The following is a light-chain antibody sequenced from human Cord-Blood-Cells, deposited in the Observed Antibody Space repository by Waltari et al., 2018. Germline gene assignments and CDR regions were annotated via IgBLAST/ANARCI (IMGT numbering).Light chain of an antibody. CDR1: QDISNY. Sequence: DIQMTQSPSSLSASVGDRVTITCQASQDISNYLNWYQQKPGKAPKLLIYDASNLETGVPSRFSGSGSGTDFTFTIISLQPEDIATYYCQQYDNLLITFGQVTRLEIK. CDR3: QQYDNLLIT. CDR2: DAS. V-gene: IGKV1-33*01. J-gene: IGKJ5*01.